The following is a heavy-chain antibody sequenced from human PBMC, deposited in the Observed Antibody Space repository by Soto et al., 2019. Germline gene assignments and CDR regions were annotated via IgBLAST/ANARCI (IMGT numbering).Heavy chain of an antibody. J-gene: IGHJ5*02. CDR2: ISTYNGNT. Sequence: VQLVQSGAEVKKPGASVKVSCKASGYTFHTYGITWVRQAPGQGLEWMGWISTYNGNTEYVQKFQDRVTMTTDPSTRTADMELRSLRSDDTAVYYCARKSSRSSWFDPWGQGPLVTVSS. D-gene: IGHD6-6*01. V-gene: IGHV1-18*01. CDR1: GYTFHTYG. CDR3: ARKSSRSSWFDP.